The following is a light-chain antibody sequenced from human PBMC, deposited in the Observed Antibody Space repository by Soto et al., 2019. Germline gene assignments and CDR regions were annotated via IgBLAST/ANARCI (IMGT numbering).Light chain of an antibody. CDR3: CSYAGSYTWV. V-gene: IGLV2-11*01. CDR2: DVS. J-gene: IGLJ2*01. Sequence: QSALTQPRSVSGSPGQSVTISCTGTSSDVGGYNYVSWYQQHPGKAPKLMIYDVSKRPSGVPDRFSGSKSGNTASLTISGLKSDDEADYYCCSYAGSYTWVFGGGTKLTVL. CDR1: SSDVGGYNY.